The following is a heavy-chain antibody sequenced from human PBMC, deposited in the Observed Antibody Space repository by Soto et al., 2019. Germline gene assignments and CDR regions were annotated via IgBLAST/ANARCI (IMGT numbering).Heavy chain of an antibody. CDR1: GFTFSSYA. V-gene: IGHV3-30-3*01. Sequence: VQLVESGGGLVKPGGSLRLSCAASGFTFSSYAMHWVRQAPGKGLEWVAVISYDGSNKYYADSVKGRFTISRDNSKNTLYLQMNSLRAEDTAVYYCARSARGDYYYYGMDVWGQGTTVTVSS. J-gene: IGHJ6*02. CDR2: ISYDGSNK. CDR3: ARSARGDYYYYGMDV. D-gene: IGHD3-16*01.